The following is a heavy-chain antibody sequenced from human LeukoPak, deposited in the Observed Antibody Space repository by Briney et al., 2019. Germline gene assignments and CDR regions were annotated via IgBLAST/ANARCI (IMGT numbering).Heavy chain of an antibody. J-gene: IGHJ4*02. Sequence: RASVKVSCKASGYTFTSYNIHWVRQAPGQGLEWMGWINPPSGGTNYAQKFQGRVTMTRDTSISTAYMELSSLTSDDTAVYFCVRGGGTAHFDYWGQGTLVTASS. CDR1: GYTFTSYN. V-gene: IGHV1-2*02. CDR3: VRGGGTAHFDY. D-gene: IGHD1-26*01. CDR2: INPPSGGT.